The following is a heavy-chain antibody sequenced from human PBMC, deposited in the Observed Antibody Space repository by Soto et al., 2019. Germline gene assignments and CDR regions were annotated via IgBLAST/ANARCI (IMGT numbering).Heavy chain of an antibody. D-gene: IGHD6-13*01. J-gene: IGHJ4*02. Sequence: QVQLQESGPGLVKPSGTLSLTCAVSGGSISSSNWWSWVRQPPGKGLEWIGEIYHSGSTNYNPSLKSRVTISGDKSKNQFSLKLSSVTAADTAVSYCATIAASCPNVDYWGQGTLVTVSS. CDR2: IYHSGST. CDR3: ATIAASCPNVDY. CDR1: GGSISSSNW. V-gene: IGHV4-4*02.